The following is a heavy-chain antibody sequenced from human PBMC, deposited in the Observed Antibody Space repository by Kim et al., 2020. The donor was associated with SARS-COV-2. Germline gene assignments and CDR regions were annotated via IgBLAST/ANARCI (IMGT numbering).Heavy chain of an antibody. CDR2: ISGSGGST. D-gene: IGHD2-2*02. J-gene: IGHJ4*02. CDR3: AKDRVPQSYQPLLYRY. Sequence: GGSLRLSCAASGFTFSSYAMSWVRQAPGKGLEWVSAISGSGGSTYYADSVKGRFTISRDNSKNTLYLQMNSLRAEDTAVYYCAKDRVPQSYQPLLYRYWGQGTLVTVSS. V-gene: IGHV3-23*01. CDR1: GFTFSSYA.